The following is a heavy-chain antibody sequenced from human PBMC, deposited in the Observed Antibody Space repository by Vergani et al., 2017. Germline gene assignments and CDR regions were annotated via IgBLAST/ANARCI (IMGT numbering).Heavy chain of an antibody. CDR2: ISNNGIST. J-gene: IGHJ4*02. Sequence: EVQLVESGEGLVQPGGSLRLSCAASGFSFSSFAMYWVRQAPGKGLECISVISNNGISTYYADSVKGRLTISRDNSKNTLYLQMGSLIAEDMAVYYCARGGSTGGFDYWGQGTLVTVSS. CDR3: ARGGSTGGFDY. D-gene: IGHD2-8*02. V-gene: IGHV3-64*02. CDR1: GFSFSSFA.